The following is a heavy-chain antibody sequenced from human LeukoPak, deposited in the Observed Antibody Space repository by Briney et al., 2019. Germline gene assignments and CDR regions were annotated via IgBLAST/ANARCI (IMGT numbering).Heavy chain of an antibody. V-gene: IGHV3-43D*03. Sequence: PGGSLRLSCAASGFTFDDYAMHWVRQAPGKGLEWVSLISWDGGSTYYADSVKGRFTISRDNSKNSLYLQMNSLSAEDTALYYCAKGQLWRNYYYYYMDVWGKGTTVTVSS. CDR1: GFTFDDYA. D-gene: IGHD5-18*01. CDR3: AKGQLWRNYYYYYMDV. J-gene: IGHJ6*03. CDR2: ISWDGGST.